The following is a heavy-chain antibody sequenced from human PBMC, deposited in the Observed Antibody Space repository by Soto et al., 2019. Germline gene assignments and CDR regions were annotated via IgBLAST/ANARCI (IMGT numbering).Heavy chain of an antibody. V-gene: IGHV4-34*01. CDR2: INHSGST. J-gene: IGHJ5*02. CDR1: GGSFSGYY. D-gene: IGHD3-3*01. CDR3: ARVKGTYYDFWSGYPSKANWFDP. Sequence: SETLSLTCAVYGGSFSGYYWSWIRQPPGKGLEWIGEINHSGSTNYNPSRKSRVTISVDTSKNQFSLKLSSVTAADTAVYYCARVKGTYYDFWSGYPSKANWFDPWGQGTLVTVSS.